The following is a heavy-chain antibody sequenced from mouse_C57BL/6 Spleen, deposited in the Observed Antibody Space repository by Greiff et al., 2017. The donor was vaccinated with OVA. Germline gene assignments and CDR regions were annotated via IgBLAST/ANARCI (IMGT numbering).Heavy chain of an antibody. D-gene: IGHD1-1*01. CDR2: IYPGSGST. Sequence: VQLQQSGAELVKPGASVKMSCKASGYTFTSYWITWVKQRPGQGLEWIGDIYPGSGSTNYNEKFKSKATLTVDTSSSTAYMQLSSLTSEDSAVYYCARCYYGSRYFDYWGQGTTLTVSS. CDR1: GYTFTSYW. CDR3: ARCYYGSRYFDY. V-gene: IGHV1-55*01. J-gene: IGHJ2*01.